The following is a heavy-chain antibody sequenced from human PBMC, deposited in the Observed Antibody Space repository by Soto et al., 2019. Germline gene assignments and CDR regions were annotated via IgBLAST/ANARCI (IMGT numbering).Heavy chain of an antibody. CDR2: FDPEDGET. J-gene: IGHJ3*02. V-gene: IGHV1-24*01. D-gene: IGHD2-21*02. CDR1: GYTLTELS. Sequence: EASVKVSCKVSGYTLTELSMHWVRQAPGKGLEWMGGFDPEDGETIYAQKFQGRVTMTEDTSTDTAYMELSSLRSEDTAVYYCATEGPGNIVVVTLGIDAFDIWGQGTMVTVSS. CDR3: ATEGPGNIVVVTLGIDAFDI.